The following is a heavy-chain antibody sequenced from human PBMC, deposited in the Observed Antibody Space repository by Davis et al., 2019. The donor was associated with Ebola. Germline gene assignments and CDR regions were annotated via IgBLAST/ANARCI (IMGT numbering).Heavy chain of an antibody. CDR1: GGSISSYY. V-gene: IGHV4-59*01. D-gene: IGHD3-3*01. CDR2: IYYSGST. J-gene: IGHJ6*02. CDR3: ARNLPLSITIFGVVHYYYGMDV. Sequence: SETLSLTCTVSGGSISSYYWSWIRQPPGKGLEWIGYIYYSGSTNYNPSLKSRVTISVDTSKNQFSLKLSSVTAADTAVYYCARNLPLSITIFGVVHYYYGMDVWGQGTTVTVSS.